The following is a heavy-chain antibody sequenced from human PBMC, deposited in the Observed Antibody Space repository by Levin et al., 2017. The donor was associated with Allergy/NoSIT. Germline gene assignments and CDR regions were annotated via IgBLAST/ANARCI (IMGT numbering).Heavy chain of an antibody. J-gene: IGHJ4*02. CDR2: ISSSSNRI. Sequence: GGSLRLSCEASGFTFSSYSMNWVRQAPGKGLEWVSYISSSSNRISYSDSVKGRFTISRDNAKNSLYLQMNSLRDEDTAVYYCARSISHTLRFLEWLFPPCDSWGQGTLVTVSS. CDR1: GFTFSSYS. D-gene: IGHD3-3*01. CDR3: ARSISHTLRFLEWLFPPCDS. V-gene: IGHV3-48*02.